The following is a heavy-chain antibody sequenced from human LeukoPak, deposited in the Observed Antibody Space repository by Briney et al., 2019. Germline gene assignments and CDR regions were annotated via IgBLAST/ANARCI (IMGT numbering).Heavy chain of an antibody. V-gene: IGHV4-34*01. CDR3: ASDRRDSSSSNWFDP. CDR1: GGSFSGYY. CDR2: INHSGST. Sequence: SETLSLTCAVYGGSFSGYYWSWIRQPPRKGLEWIGEINHSGSTNYNPSLKSRVTISVDTSKNQFSLKLTSVTAADTAVYYCASDRRDSSSSNWFDPWGQGTLVTVSS. D-gene: IGHD6-13*01. J-gene: IGHJ5*02.